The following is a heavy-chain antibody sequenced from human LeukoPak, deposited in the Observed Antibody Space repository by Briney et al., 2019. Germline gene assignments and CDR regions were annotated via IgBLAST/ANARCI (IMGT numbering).Heavy chain of an antibody. CDR3: AEVGSSGYEVDY. CDR2: ISWNSGSI. D-gene: IGHD3-22*01. V-gene: IGHV3-9*03. CDR1: GFTFDDYA. Sequence: GGSLRLSCAASGFTFDDYAMHWVRQAPGKGLEWVSGISWNSGSIGYADSVKGRFTISRDNVKNSLYLQMNSLRAEDMALYYCAEVGSSGYEVDYWGQGTLVTVSS. J-gene: IGHJ4*02.